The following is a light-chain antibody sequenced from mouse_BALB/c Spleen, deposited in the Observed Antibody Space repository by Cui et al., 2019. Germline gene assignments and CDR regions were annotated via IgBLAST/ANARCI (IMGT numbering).Light chain of an antibody. V-gene: IGKV4-79*01. CDR2: STS. CDR3: LQYSSYPPT. Sequence: QIVLTQSTTIMPASPGEKVTLTCSASSSVSSSYFYWYQQKPGSTTKLLIYSTSNLDSGVPDRFSGSGSGSSYSLTISSIESEDFASYFCLQYSSYPPTFGGGTKLELK. J-gene: IGKJ2*01. CDR1: SSVSSSY.